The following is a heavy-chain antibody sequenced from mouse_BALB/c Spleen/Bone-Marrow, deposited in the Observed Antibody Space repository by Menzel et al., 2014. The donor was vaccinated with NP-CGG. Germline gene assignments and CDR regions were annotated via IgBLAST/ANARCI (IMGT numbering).Heavy chain of an antibody. CDR1: KFTFTYYY. V-gene: IGHV7-3*02. CDR2: FLNKTKRYTT. Sequence: GSRMPSSASSKFTFTYYYINWVRQPPGKAPEWFCFFLNKTKRYTTEYIPSVKGRFTISRDNSQSMLYLQMNTLRAEDSATYYCARDRNNDIHWYLDFWDEATT. CDR3: ARDRNNDIHWYLDF. J-gene: IGHJ1*01. D-gene: IGHD2-12*01.